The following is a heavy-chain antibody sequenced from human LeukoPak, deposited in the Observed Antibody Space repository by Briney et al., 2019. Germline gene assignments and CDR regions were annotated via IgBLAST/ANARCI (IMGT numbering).Heavy chain of an antibody. CDR2: INHSGST. CDR3: ARRPRIAAAGFDY. Sequence: PSETLSLTCAVYGVSFSGYYWSWIRQPPGKGLEWIGEINHSGSTNYNPSLKSRVTISVDTSKNQFSLKLSSVTAADTAVYYCARRPRIAAAGFDYWGQGTLVTVSS. J-gene: IGHJ4*02. D-gene: IGHD6-13*01. V-gene: IGHV4-34*01. CDR1: GVSFSGYY.